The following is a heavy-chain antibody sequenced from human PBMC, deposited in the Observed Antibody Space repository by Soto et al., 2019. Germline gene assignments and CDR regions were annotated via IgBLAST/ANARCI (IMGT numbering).Heavy chain of an antibody. D-gene: IGHD3-3*01. CDR3: ARDSYRDFWSGYPQYYYYGMDV. Sequence: ASVKVSCKASGYTFTSYGISWVRQAPGQGLEWMGWISAYNGNTNYAQKLQGRVTMTTDTSTSTAYMELRSLRSDDTAVYYCARDSYRDFWSGYPQYYYYGMDVWGQGTTVTVSS. J-gene: IGHJ6*02. CDR2: ISAYNGNT. V-gene: IGHV1-18*01. CDR1: GYTFTSYG.